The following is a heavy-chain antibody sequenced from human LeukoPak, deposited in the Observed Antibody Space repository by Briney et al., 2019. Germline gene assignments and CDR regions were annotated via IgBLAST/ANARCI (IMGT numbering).Heavy chain of an antibody. CDR2: IIPILGIA. CDR1: GYTFTSYG. J-gene: IGHJ6*02. CDR3: ARGTARAYYYGMDV. D-gene: IGHD4-17*01. Sequence: SVKVSCKASGYTFTSYGISWVRQAPGQGLEWMGRIIPILGIANYAQKFQGRVTITADKSTSTAYMELSSLRSEDTAVYYCARGTARAYYYGMDVWGQGTTVTVSS. V-gene: IGHV1-69*04.